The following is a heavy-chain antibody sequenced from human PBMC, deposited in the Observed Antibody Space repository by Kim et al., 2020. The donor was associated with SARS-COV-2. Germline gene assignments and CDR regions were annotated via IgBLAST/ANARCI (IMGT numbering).Heavy chain of an antibody. CDR1: GGSFSGYY. Sequence: SETLSLTCAVYGGSFSGYYWSWIRQPPGKGLEWIGEINHSGSTNYNPSLKSRVTISVDTSKNQFSLKLSSVTAADTAVYYCARGHCSSTSCHTGGWFDP. J-gene: IGHJ5*02. CDR2: INHSGST. V-gene: IGHV4-34*01. D-gene: IGHD2-2*01. CDR3: ARGHCSSTSCHTGGWFDP.